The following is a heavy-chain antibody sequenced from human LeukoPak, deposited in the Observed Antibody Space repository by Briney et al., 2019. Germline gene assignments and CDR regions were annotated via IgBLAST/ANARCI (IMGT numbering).Heavy chain of an antibody. V-gene: IGHV3-48*03. CDR1: GFTFSSYE. Sequence: PGGSLRLSCAASGFTFSSYEMNWVRQAPGKGLEWVSYISSSGSTIYYADSVKGRFTISRDNAKNSLYLQMNSLRAEDTAVYYCARDRTYSSSWSGGNYYYGMDVWGQGTTVTVSS. CDR3: ARDRTYSSSWSGGNYYYGMDV. D-gene: IGHD6-13*01. J-gene: IGHJ6*02. CDR2: ISSSGSTI.